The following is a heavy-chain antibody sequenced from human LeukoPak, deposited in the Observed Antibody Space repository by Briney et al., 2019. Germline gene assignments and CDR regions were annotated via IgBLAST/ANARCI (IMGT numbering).Heavy chain of an antibody. Sequence: GGSLRLSCAASGFTFSNYWMHWVRQAPGKGLVWVSRINSDGSSTSYADSVKGRFTISRDNAKNSLYLQMNSLRAEDTAVYYCARQVQGVVAARHYYYYYMDVWGKGTTVTVSS. CDR3: ARQVQGVVAARHYYYYYMDV. V-gene: IGHV3-74*01. CDR2: INSDGSST. CDR1: GFTFSNYW. J-gene: IGHJ6*03. D-gene: IGHD2-15*01.